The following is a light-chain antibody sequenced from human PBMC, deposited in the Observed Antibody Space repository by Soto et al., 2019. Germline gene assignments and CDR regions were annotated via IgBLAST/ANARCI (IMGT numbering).Light chain of an antibody. Sequence: QSVLTQPPSASGSPGQSVTISCTGTSSDVDGYNFVSWYQQHPGKAPKLIIYEVTKRPSGVPDRFSGSKSGNTASLTVSGLQAEDEADYSCSSYSGSNTYVFGTGTKVTVL. CDR2: EVT. V-gene: IGLV2-8*01. J-gene: IGLJ1*01. CDR1: SSDVDGYNF. CDR3: SSYSGSNTYV.